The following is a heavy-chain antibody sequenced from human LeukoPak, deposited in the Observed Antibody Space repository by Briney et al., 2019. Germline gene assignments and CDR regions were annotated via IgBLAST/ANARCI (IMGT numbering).Heavy chain of an antibody. V-gene: IGHV3-30*04. J-gene: IGHJ4*02. D-gene: IGHD6-19*01. CDR2: ISYDGSTR. CDR1: GFTLSSYA. CDR3: ARAPYSSGWYYFDY. Sequence: PGRSLRLSCAASGFTLSSYAMHWVRQAPGKGLEWVALISYDGSTRDYVDSEKGRFTTSRDNSINTLYLQMNSLRPEDTAVYYCARAPYSSGWYYFDYWGQGTLVTVSS.